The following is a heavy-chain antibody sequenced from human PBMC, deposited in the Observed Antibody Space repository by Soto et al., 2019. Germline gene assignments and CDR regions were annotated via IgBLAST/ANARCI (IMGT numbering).Heavy chain of an antibody. V-gene: IGHV4-30-4*01. D-gene: IGHD1-26*01. CDR2: IYYSGST. Sequence: SETLSLTCTVSGGSISSGDYYWSWIRQPPGKGLEWIGYIYYSGSTYYNPSLKSRVTISVDTSKNQFSLKLSSVTAADTAMYYCARPGAALAFDYWGQGTLVTVSS. CDR3: ARPGAALAFDY. J-gene: IGHJ4*02. CDR1: GGSISSGDYY.